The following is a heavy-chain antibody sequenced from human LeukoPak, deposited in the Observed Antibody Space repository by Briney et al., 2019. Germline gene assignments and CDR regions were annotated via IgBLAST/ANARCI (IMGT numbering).Heavy chain of an antibody. V-gene: IGHV4-59*01. Sequence: PSETLSLTCTVSGGSISSYYWSWIRQPPGKGLEWIGYIYYSGSTNYNPSLKSRVTISADTSKNQFSLKLSSVTAADTAVYYCERAGGYCSGGSCTEPYNWFDPWGQGTLVTVSS. CDR1: GGSISSYY. D-gene: IGHD2-15*01. CDR3: ERAGGYCSGGSCTEPYNWFDP. J-gene: IGHJ5*02. CDR2: IYYSGST.